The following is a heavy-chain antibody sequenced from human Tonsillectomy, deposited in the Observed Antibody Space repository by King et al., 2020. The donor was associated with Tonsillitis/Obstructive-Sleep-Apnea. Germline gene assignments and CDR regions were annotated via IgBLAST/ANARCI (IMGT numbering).Heavy chain of an antibody. CDR3: AREVFEEWELLPYFDY. Sequence: VQLQQWGAGLLKPSETLSLTCAVYGGSFSGYYWSWIRQPPGKGLEWIGEINHSGSTNYNPSLNSRVTISVDTSKNQFSLKLSSVTAADTAVYYCAREVFEEWELLPYFDYWGQGTLVTVSS. CDR1: GGSFSGYY. V-gene: IGHV4-34*01. CDR2: INHSGST. D-gene: IGHD1-26*01. J-gene: IGHJ4*02.